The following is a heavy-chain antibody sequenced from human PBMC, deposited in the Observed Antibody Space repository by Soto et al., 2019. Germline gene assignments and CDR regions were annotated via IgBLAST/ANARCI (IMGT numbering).Heavy chain of an antibody. CDR2: IKQDGSEK. J-gene: IGHJ4*02. CDR1: GFTFSSYW. Sequence: EVQLVESGGGLVQPGGSLRLSCAASGFTFSSYWMSWVRQAPGKGLEWVANIKQDGSEKYYVDSVKGRFTISRDNVKNSLYLQMNSLRAEDTAVYYCARDSPRAGSGMCDYWGQGTLVTVSS. V-gene: IGHV3-7*01. D-gene: IGHD3-10*01. CDR3: ARDSPRAGSGMCDY.